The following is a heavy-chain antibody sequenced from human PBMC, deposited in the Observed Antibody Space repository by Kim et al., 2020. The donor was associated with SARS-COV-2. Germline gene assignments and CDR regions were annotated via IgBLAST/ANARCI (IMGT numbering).Heavy chain of an antibody. CDR1: GFTFSTYW. V-gene: IGHV3-74*01. CDR2: INSDGSST. J-gene: IGHJ6*02. Sequence: GGSLRLSCAASGFTFSTYWMHWVRQAPGKGLVWVSRINSDGSSTSYADSVKGRFTISRDNAKNSLFLQMNFLRAEDSAVSYCASGGPSRAYGMDVWGQGTTVTVSS. D-gene: IGHD3-10*01. CDR3: ASGGPSRAYGMDV.